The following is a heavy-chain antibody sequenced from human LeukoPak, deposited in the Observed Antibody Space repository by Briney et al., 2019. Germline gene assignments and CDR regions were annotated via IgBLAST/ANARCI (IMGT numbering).Heavy chain of an antibody. Sequence: SETLSLTCTVSGGSISSYYWSWIRQPPEKGLEWIGYIYYSGSTNYNPSLKSRVTISVDTSKNQFSLKLSSVTAADTAVYYCARYVANPMMNWFDPWGQGTLVTVSS. CDR1: GGSISSYY. D-gene: IGHD2-8*01. CDR3: ARYVANPMMNWFDP. V-gene: IGHV4-59*08. J-gene: IGHJ5*02. CDR2: IYYSGST.